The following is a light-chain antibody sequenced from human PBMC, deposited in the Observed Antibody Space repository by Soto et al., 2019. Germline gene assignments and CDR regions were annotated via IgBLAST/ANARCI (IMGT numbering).Light chain of an antibody. CDR3: MQALQTPFT. Sequence: DIVMTQSPLSLPVTPGEPASISCRSSQSLLHSNGYNYLDWYLQKPVQSPQLLIHLGSNRSSGVPDRFSGSGSGTDFTLKISRVEAEDVGVYYCMQALQTPFTFGPGTKVDIK. V-gene: IGKV2-28*01. CDR2: LGS. J-gene: IGKJ3*01. CDR1: QSLLHSNGYNY.